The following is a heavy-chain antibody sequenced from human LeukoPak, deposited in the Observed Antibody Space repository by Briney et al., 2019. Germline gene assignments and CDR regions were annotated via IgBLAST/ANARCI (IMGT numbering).Heavy chain of an antibody. Sequence: PGGSLRLSCAASGFTFSSYAMTWVRQAPGEGLQWVSGISGSGTSAYYADSVRGRFTISRDNSKNTLYLQMNSLRAEDTAVYYCLGIAAAGPDYWGQGTLVTVSS. CDR1: GFTFSSYA. J-gene: IGHJ4*02. D-gene: IGHD6-13*01. CDR3: LGIAAAGPDY. CDR2: ISGSGTSA. V-gene: IGHV3-23*01.